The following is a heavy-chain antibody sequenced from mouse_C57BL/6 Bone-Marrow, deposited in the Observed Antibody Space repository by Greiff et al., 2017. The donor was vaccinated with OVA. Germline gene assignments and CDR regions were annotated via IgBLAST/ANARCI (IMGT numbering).Heavy chain of an antibody. V-gene: IGHV1-58*01. CDR3: AINWDRFDY. D-gene: IGHD4-1*01. Sequence: VQLQQSGAELVRPGSSVKMSCKTSGYTFTSYGINWVKQRPGQGLEWIGYIYIGNGYTDYNEKFKGKATLTSDTSSSTAYMQLSSLTSEDSAIYFCAINWDRFDYWGQGTTLTVSS. J-gene: IGHJ2*01. CDR1: GYTFTSYG. CDR2: IYIGNGYT.